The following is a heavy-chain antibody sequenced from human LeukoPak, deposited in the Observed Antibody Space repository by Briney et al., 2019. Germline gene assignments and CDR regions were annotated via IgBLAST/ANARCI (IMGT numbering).Heavy chain of an antibody. CDR2: IAGGGSST. Sequence: GGSLRLSCAASGFTVSFYAMSWVRQAPGKGLEWVSVIAGGGSSTYYADSVKGRFTISRDNSKNTLYLQMNSLRAEDTAVYYCAKVTPQQWLVLGGFDYWGQGTLVTVSS. V-gene: IGHV3-23*01. CDR1: GFTVSFYA. D-gene: IGHD6-19*01. CDR3: AKVTPQQWLVLGGFDY. J-gene: IGHJ4*02.